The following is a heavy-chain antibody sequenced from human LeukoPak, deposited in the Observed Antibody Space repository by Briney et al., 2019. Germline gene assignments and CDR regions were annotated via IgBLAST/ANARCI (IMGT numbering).Heavy chain of an antibody. D-gene: IGHD2-8*01. CDR2: IYYSGST. CDR3: ARLYRNWFDP. CDR1: GGSISSYY. Sequence: PSEPLSLTCTVSGGSISSYYWSWIRQPPGKGLEWIGYIYYSGSTNYNPSLKSRVTISVDTSKNQFSLKLSSVTAADTAVYYCARLYRNWFDPWGQGTLVTVSS. J-gene: IGHJ5*02. V-gene: IGHV4-59*01.